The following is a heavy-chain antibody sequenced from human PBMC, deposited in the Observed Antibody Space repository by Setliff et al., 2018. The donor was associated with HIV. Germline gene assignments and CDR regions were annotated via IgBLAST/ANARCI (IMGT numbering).Heavy chain of an antibody. CDR1: GGSINTYY. J-gene: IGHJ4*02. V-gene: IGHV4-4*07. CDR3: ARSIYGSGTYPLDI. Sequence: PSETLSLTCTVSGGSINTYYWSWIRQPAGKGLEWIGRFYTSGSTNYNPSLKSRVIMSIDTSKNQFSLKLNSVTAADTAVYYCARSIYGSGTYPLDIWGQGILVTVPQ. D-gene: IGHD3-10*01. CDR2: FYTSGST.